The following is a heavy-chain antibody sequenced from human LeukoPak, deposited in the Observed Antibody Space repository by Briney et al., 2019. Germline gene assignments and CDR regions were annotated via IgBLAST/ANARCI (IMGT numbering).Heavy chain of an antibody. CDR2: ISGSGGST. D-gene: IGHD5-24*01. CDR3: AKGPIITPNAFDI. Sequence: GGSLRLSCAASAFSLSAYNMNWVRQAPGKGLEWVSAISGSGGSTYYADSVKGRFTISRDNSKNTLYLQMNSLRAEDTAVYYCAKGPIITPNAFDIWGQGTMVTVSS. CDR1: AFSLSAYN. V-gene: IGHV3-23*01. J-gene: IGHJ3*02.